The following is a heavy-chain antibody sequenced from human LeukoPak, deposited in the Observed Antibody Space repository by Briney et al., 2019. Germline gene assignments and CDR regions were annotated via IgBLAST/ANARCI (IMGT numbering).Heavy chain of an antibody. V-gene: IGHV1-69*13. CDR1: GGTFSRYA. CDR2: ITPMFGTA. D-gene: IGHD3-22*01. CDR3: ARDAAIYDNSAFYYLW. J-gene: IGHJ4*02. Sequence: SVKVSCKASGGTFSRYAISWVRRAPGQGLEWMGGITPMFGTANYAQKFQGRVTITADESTSTAYMELSGLRSEDTAMYYCARDAAIYDNSAFYYLWWGQGTLITVSS.